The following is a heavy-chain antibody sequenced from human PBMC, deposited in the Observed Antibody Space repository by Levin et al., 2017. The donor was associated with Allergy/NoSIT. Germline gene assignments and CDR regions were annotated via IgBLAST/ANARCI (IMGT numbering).Heavy chain of an antibody. CDR3: ARTWKGELYYYYYYGMDV. V-gene: IGHV4-39*01. CDR2: IYYSGST. D-gene: IGHD3-16*01. J-gene: IGHJ6*02. CDR1: GGSISSSSYY. Sequence: SQTLSLTCTVSGGSISSSSYYWGWIRQPPGKGLEWIGSIYYSGSTYYNPSLKSRVTISVDTSKNQFSLKLSSVTAADTAVYYCARTWKGELYYYYYYGMDVWGQGTTVTVSS.